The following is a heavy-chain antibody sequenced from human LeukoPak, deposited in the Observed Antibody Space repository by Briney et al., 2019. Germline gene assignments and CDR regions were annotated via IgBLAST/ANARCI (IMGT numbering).Heavy chain of an antibody. CDR2: ICVYKGAT. CDR1: GYTFTNFG. J-gene: IGHJ3*02. CDR3: ARAGGWARGYYNADAFGI. Sequence: ASVKLSCTVSGYTFTNFGISWVRQAPGQGLEWMGWICVYKGATNNAQILQGRVTVTTDTPTSTAYMDVRSVRSDDTAVYYCARAGGWARGYYNADAFGIWGQGTMVTVSS. V-gene: IGHV1-18*01. D-gene: IGHD6-19*01.